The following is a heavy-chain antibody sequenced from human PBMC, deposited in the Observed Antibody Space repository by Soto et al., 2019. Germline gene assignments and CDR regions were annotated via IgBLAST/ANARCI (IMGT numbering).Heavy chain of an antibody. CDR2: IYHSGST. CDR3: ARDDDGRCDY. D-gene: IGHD3-16*01. CDR1: GGSISSSNW. Sequence: SETLSLTCAVSGGSISSSNWWSWVRQPPGKGLEWIGEIYHSGSTNYNPSLKSRVTITVDKSKNKYSLKLSSVTAADSAVYYCARDDDGRCDYWGQGTLVTVSS. V-gene: IGHV4-4*02. J-gene: IGHJ4*02.